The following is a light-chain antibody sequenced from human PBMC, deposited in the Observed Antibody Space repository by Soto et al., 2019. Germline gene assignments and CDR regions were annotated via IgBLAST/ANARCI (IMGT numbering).Light chain of an antibody. V-gene: IGKV3-15*01. Sequence: EIVMTQSPDTLSVTPGERAILSCRASQSVNNNLAWYQQRPGHAPRLLIYGASTRATGIPARFSGSGSGTEFILTISRLDPEDFAVYFCQQYGSSFTFGQRTRLEI. CDR2: GAS. CDR3: QQYGSSFT. CDR1: QSVNNN. J-gene: IGKJ5*01.